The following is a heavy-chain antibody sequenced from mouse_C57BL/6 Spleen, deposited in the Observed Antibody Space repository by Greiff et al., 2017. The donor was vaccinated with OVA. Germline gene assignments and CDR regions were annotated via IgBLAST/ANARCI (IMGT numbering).Heavy chain of an antibody. J-gene: IGHJ1*03. CDR1: GFTFSDYY. V-gene: IGHV5-12*01. CDR2: ISNGGGST. Sequence: DVMLVESGGGLVQPGGSLKLSCAASGFTFSDYYMYWVRQTPEKRLEWVAYISNGGGSTSSPDTVKGRFTISRDNAKNTLYLQMSRLKSEDTAMYYGAIPYGSSYRYFDVWGTGTTVTVSS. CDR3: AIPYGSSYRYFDV. D-gene: IGHD1-1*01.